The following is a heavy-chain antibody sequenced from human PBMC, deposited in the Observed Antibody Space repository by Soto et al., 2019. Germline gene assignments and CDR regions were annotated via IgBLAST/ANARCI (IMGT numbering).Heavy chain of an antibody. Sequence: WGSLRLSCAASGFTFSSYAMSWVRQAPGEGLEWVSAVSRSVDNTYHADSVKGRFTISRDNSKNTLYLQMNSLRVEDTAVYYCAKDFGHYDIMRGYPTCGCWGQGTLVT. CDR1: GFTFSSYA. CDR3: AKDFGHYDIMRGYPTCGC. J-gene: IGHJ1*01. V-gene: IGHV3-23*01. D-gene: IGHD3-9*01. CDR2: VSRSVDNT.